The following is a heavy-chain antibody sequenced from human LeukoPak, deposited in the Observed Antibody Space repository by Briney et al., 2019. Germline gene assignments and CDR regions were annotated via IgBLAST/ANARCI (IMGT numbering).Heavy chain of an antibody. CDR1: GFTFSSYS. V-gene: IGHV3-48*01. CDR3: ARASSSWYPNFDY. D-gene: IGHD6-13*01. J-gene: IGHJ4*02. Sequence: GGSLRLSCAASGFTFSSYSMNWVRQAPGKGLEWVSYISSSSSTIYYADSVKGRLTISRDNAKNSLYLQMNSLRAEDTAVYYCARASSSWYPNFDYWSQGTLVTVSS. CDR2: ISSSSSTI.